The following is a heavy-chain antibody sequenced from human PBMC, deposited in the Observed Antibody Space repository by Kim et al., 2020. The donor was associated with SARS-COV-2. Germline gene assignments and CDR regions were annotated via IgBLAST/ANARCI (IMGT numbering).Heavy chain of an antibody. Sequence: SVKVSCKASGGTFSSYAISWVRQAPGQGLEWMGGIIPIFGTANYAQKFQGRVTITADESTSTAYMELSSLRSEDTAVYYCARERGTDYGDYNSWFDPWGQGTLVTVSS. CDR3: ARERGTDYGDYNSWFDP. J-gene: IGHJ5*02. CDR1: GGTFSSYA. D-gene: IGHD4-17*01. V-gene: IGHV1-69*13. CDR2: IIPIFGTA.